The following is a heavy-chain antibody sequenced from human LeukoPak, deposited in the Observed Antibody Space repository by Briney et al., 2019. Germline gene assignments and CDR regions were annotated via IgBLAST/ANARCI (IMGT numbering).Heavy chain of an antibody. V-gene: IGHV4-59*01. CDR3: ARVRSGWNYYFDY. CDR1: GGSISSYY. CDR2: IYYSGST. Sequence: SETLSLTCTVSGGSISSYYWSWIRQPPGKGLEWIGYIYYSGSTNYNPSLKSRVTISVDTSKNQFSLKLSSETAADTAVYYCARVRSGWNYYFDYWGQGTLVTVSS. D-gene: IGHD6-19*01. J-gene: IGHJ4*02.